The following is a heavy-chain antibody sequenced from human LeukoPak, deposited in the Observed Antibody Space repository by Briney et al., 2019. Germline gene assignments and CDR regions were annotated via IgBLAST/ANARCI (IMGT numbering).Heavy chain of an antibody. Sequence: GGSLRLSCAASGFTFSSYGMSWVRQAPGQGLEWVSAISGSGGSTYYADSVKGRFTISRDNSKNTLYLQMNSLRAEDTAVYYCAKYSSGWYISWFDPWGQGTLVTVSS. CDR2: ISGSGGST. J-gene: IGHJ5*02. D-gene: IGHD6-19*01. V-gene: IGHV3-23*01. CDR1: GFTFSSYG. CDR3: AKYSSGWYISWFDP.